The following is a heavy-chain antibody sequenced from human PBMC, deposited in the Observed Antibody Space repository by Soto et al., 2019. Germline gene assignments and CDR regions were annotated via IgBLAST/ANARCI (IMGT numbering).Heavy chain of an antibody. CDR1: DGSVNSGNYY. D-gene: IGHD3-16*01. V-gene: IGHV4-61*01. Sequence: PSETLSLTCSVSDGSVNSGNYYWSWIRQLPGKGLEWIGHIYYIGTTDYNPSLKSRVTISVDTSKNQFSLKVTSVTAADTAVYFCAREEKQLSRYGGDFDYWGQGILVTVSS. J-gene: IGHJ4*02. CDR2: IYYIGTT. CDR3: AREEKQLSRYGGDFDY.